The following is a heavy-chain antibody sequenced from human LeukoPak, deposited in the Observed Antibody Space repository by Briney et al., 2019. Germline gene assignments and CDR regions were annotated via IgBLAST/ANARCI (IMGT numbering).Heavy chain of an antibody. V-gene: IGHV1-8*01. CDR2: MNPNSGNT. J-gene: IGHJ4*02. CDR3: ARFKVGATSAFDY. D-gene: IGHD1-26*01. CDR1: GYTFTSYD. Sequence: ASVKVSCKASGYTFTSYDINWVRQATGQGLEWMGWMNPNSGNTGYAQKFQGRVTMTRNTSISTAYMELSSLRAEDTAVYYCARFKVGATSAFDYWGQGTLVTVSS.